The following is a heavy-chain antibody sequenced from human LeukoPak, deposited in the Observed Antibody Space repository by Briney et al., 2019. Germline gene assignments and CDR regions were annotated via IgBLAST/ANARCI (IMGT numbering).Heavy chain of an antibody. CDR3: ARAQRRGITTIVVAPGGI. CDR2: ISSSSSYI. V-gene: IGHV3-21*01. Sequence: EGSLRLSCAASGFTFSSYSMNWVRQAPGKGLERVSSISSSSSYIYYADSVKGRFTISRDNAKNSLYLQMNSLRAEDTAVYYCARAQRRGITTIVVAPGGIWGQGTMVTVSS. D-gene: IGHD3-22*01. J-gene: IGHJ3*02. CDR1: GFTFSSYS.